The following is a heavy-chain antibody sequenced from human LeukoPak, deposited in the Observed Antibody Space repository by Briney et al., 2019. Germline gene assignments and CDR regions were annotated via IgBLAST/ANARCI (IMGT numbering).Heavy chain of an antibody. CDR3: AREDGGPPRMGAEYFQH. Sequence: GASVKVSCKASGYTFTSYAMHWVRQAPGQRLEWMGWINAGNGNTKYSQKFQGRVTITRDTSASTAYMELSSLRSEDTAVYYYAREDGGPPRMGAEYFQHWGQGTLVTVSS. D-gene: IGHD4-23*01. V-gene: IGHV1-3*01. CDR2: INAGNGNT. J-gene: IGHJ1*01. CDR1: GYTFTSYA.